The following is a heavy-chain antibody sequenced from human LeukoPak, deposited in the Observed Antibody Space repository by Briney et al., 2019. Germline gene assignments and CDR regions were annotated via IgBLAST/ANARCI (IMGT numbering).Heavy chain of an antibody. CDR3: ARDTSAVRVDY. CDR2: ISSSSSCI. CDR1: GFTFSSYS. J-gene: IGHJ4*02. Sequence: GGSLRLSCAASGFTFSSYSMNWVRQAPGKGLEWVSSISSSSSCIYYADSVKGRFTISRDNAKNSLYLQMNSLRAEDTAVYYCARDTSAVRVDYWGQGTLVTVSS. D-gene: IGHD3-16*01. V-gene: IGHV3-21*01.